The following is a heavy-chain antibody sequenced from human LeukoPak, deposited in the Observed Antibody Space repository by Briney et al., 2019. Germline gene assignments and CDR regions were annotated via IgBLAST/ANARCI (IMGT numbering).Heavy chain of an antibody. CDR2: INWNGGST. Sequence: PGGSLRLSCAASGFTFDDYGMSWVRHAPGKGLEWVSCINWNGGSTGYADSVKGRFTISRDKAKDSLYLQMNSLRAEDTALYYCARALVRGWFDPWGQGTLVTVSS. D-gene: IGHD6-13*01. J-gene: IGHJ5*02. CDR1: GFTFDDYG. V-gene: IGHV3-20*04. CDR3: ARALVRGWFDP.